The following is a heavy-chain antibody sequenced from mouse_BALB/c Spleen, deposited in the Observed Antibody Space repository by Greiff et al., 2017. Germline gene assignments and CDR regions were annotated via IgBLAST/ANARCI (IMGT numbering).Heavy chain of an antibody. CDR3: TRSGRGFRDD. V-gene: IGHV2-9*02. CDR1: GFSLTSYG. CDR2: IWAGGST. J-gene: IGHJ4*01. D-gene: IGHD1-3*01. Sequence: VKLMESGPGLVAPSQSLSITCTVSGFSLTSYGVHRVRQPPGKGLEWLGVIWAGGSTNYNSALMSRLSISKDNSKSQVFLKMNSLQTDDTAMYSGTRSGRGFRDDGGKGTSATAS.